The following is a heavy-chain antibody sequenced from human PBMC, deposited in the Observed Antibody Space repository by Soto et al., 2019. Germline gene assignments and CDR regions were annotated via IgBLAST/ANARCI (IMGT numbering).Heavy chain of an antibody. CDR2: INSDGSTT. V-gene: IGHV3-74*01. D-gene: IGHD4-17*01. Sequence: EVQLVESGGGLVQPGGSQRLSCAASGFTFSSYWMHWVRQAPGKGLVWVSRINSDGSTTNYADSVTGRCTISRDIAKNTLYLQMNSLRAEDTAVYYCARSAYGDYFYYYYMDVWGKGTTVTVSS. J-gene: IGHJ6*03. CDR3: ARSAYGDYFYYYYMDV. CDR1: GFTFSSYW.